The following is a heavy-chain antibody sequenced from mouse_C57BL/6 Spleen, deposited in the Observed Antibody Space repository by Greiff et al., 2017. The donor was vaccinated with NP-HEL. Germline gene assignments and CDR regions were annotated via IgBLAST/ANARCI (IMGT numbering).Heavy chain of an antibody. J-gene: IGHJ1*03. V-gene: IGHV5-16*01. CDR3: ARDGEGYFDV. CDR1: GFTFSDYY. CDR2: INYDGSST. Sequence: EVMLVESEGGLVQPGSSMKLSCTASGFTFSDYYMAWVRQVPEKGLEWVANINYDGSSTYYLDSLKSRFIISRDNAKNILYLHMSSLKSEDTATYYCARDGEGYFDVWGTGTTVTVSS.